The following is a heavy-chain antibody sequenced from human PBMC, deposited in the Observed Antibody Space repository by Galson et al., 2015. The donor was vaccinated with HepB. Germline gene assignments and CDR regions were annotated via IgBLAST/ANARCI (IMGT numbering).Heavy chain of an antibody. V-gene: IGHV4-59*01. D-gene: IGHD2-2*02. CDR2: IYSSGST. CDR1: GGSMSRYY. J-gene: IGHJ6*02. Sequence: ETLSLTCKVSGGSMSRYYWGWIRQPAGKGLEWIGSIYSSGSTDYNPSLEGRVTISVDTSNNHFSLKLRSVTAADTAVYYCARDCSSSSCYTGDGYHYGMDVWGQGTTVTVSS. CDR3: ARDCSSSSCYTGDGYHYGMDV.